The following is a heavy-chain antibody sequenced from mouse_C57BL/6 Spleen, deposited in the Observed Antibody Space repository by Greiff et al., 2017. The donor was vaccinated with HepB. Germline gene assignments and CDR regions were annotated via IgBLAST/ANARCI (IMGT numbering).Heavy chain of an antibody. V-gene: IGHV1-62-2*01. CDR1: GYTFTEYT. CDR2: FYPGSGSI. J-gene: IGHJ4*01. CDR3: ARHAVYYSNYEGAMDY. D-gene: IGHD2-5*01. Sequence: VQLVESGAELVKPGASVKLSCKASGYTFTEYTIHWVKQRSGQGLEWIGWFYPGSGSIKYNEKFKDKATLTADKSSSTVYMELSRLTSEDSAVYFCARHAVYYSNYEGAMDYWGQGTSVTVSS.